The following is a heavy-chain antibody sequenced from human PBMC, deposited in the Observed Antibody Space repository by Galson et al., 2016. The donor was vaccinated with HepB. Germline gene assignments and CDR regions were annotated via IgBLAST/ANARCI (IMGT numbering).Heavy chain of an antibody. V-gene: IGHV3-21*01. CDR1: GFTFSSYT. Sequence: SLRLSCAASGFTFSSYTMNWVRQAPGKGLEWVSSISSTSTYIFFEDSLKGRFTISRDNAKNTLFLQMNSLRAEDTALYYCVREETMFGSDSAFDVWGQGTMVTVSS. D-gene: IGHD3-3*01. CDR2: ISSTSTYI. CDR3: VREETMFGSDSAFDV. J-gene: IGHJ3*01.